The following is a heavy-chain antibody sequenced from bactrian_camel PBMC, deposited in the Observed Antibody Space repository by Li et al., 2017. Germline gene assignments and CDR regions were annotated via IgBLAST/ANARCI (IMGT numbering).Heavy chain of an antibody. D-gene: IGHD3*01. CDR1: GYIYSSHC. V-gene: IGHV3S53*01. J-gene: IGHJ4*01. CDR2: ISRGDVST. Sequence: VQLVESGGGAVQAGGSLRLSCVTSGYIYSSHCMGWFRQAPGKEREAVAVISRGDVSTYFADSVRGRFTVSQDNAKTTLYLQMSSLKPEDTAMYYCAAEEMAIGGPPCSLRHPYDYWGQGTQVTVS. CDR3: AAEEMAIGGPPCSLRHPYDY.